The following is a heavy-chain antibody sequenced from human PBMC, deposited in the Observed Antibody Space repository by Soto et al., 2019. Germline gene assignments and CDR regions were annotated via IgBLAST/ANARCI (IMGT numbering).Heavy chain of an antibody. CDR3: ARDIRRRLDY. V-gene: IGHV4-59*01. CDR2: IYYSGST. Sequence: SETLSLTCTVSGGSISSYYWSWIRQPPGKGLEWIGYIYYSGSTNYNPSLKSRVTISVDTSKNQFSLKLSSVTAADTAVYYCARDIRRRLDYWGQGTLVTVSS. D-gene: IGHD1-20*01. J-gene: IGHJ4*02. CDR1: GGSISSYY.